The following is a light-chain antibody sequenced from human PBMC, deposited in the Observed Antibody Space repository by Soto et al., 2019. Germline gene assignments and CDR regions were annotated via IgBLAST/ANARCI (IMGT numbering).Light chain of an antibody. CDR2: AAS. Sequence: DIQLTQSPSFLSPSIGESVTITCRASQVISTSLAWYQVKPGKAPKLLIYAASTLESGVPSRFSATLSGTEFSLTITSLQPEDVATYYCQQLFDSPITLGQGTRLEIK. CDR1: QVISTS. J-gene: IGKJ5*01. CDR3: QQLFDSPIT. V-gene: IGKV1-9*01.